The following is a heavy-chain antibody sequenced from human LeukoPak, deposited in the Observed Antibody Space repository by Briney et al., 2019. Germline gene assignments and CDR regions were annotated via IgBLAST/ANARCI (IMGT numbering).Heavy chain of an antibody. CDR3: ARHSGYDLGYFDY. CDR1: GGTFSSYA. V-gene: IGHV1-69*13. Sequence: RASVKVSCKASGGTFSSYAISWVRQAPGQGLEWMGGIIPIFGTANYAQKFQGRVTITADESTSTAYMELSSLRSEDTAVYYCARHSGYDLGYFDYWGLGTLVTVSS. CDR2: IIPIFGTA. J-gene: IGHJ4*02. D-gene: IGHD5-12*01.